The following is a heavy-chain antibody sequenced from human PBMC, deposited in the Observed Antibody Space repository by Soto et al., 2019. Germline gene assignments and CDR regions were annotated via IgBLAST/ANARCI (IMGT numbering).Heavy chain of an antibody. D-gene: IGHD3-16*02. CDR1: GGSFGGYK. J-gene: IGHJ4*02. Sequence: QVQLQQWGAGLLKPSETLSLTCGVTGGSFGGYKWTWSRQSPGKGLEWIGEINHGGSTTYNPSLESRVTISIGTFKKEFSLSLSSVTAADTAVYYCARGRVRSYGFAWFDYWGQGDLVTVSS. CDR2: INHGGST. V-gene: IGHV4-34*01. CDR3: ARGRVRSYGFAWFDY.